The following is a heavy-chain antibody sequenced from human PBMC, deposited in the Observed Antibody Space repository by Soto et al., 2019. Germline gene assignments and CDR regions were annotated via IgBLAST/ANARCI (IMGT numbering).Heavy chain of an antibody. CDR3: AKTAAGGKNYYGMDV. V-gene: IGHV5-51*01. D-gene: IGHD6-13*01. CDR1: GYSFTSYW. CDR2: IYPGDSDT. J-gene: IGHJ6*02. Sequence: PGESLKISCKGSGYSFTSYWIGWARQMPGKGLEWMGIIYPGDSDTRYSPSFQGQVTISADKSISTAYLQWSSLKASDTAMYYCAKTAAGGKNYYGMDVWGQGTTVTVLL.